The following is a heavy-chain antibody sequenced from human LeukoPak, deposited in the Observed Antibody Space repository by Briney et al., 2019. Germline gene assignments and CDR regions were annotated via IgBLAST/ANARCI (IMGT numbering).Heavy chain of an antibody. Sequence: GESLKISCKGSGYSFTSYWIGWVRQMPGKGLEWMGIIYPGDSDTTYSPSFQGQVTISPDKSISTAYLQWSSLKASDTAMYYCARRNPLTQDAFDIWGQGTMVTVSS. CDR3: ARRNPLTQDAFDI. D-gene: IGHD2-21*02. V-gene: IGHV5-51*01. CDR1: GYSFTSYW. CDR2: IYPGDSDT. J-gene: IGHJ3*02.